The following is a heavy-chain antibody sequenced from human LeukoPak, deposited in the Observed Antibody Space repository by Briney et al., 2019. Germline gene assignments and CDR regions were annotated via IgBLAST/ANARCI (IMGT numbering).Heavy chain of an antibody. D-gene: IGHD1-26*01. CDR2: ISYDGSNK. Sequence: GRSLRLSCAASEFTFSSYGMHWVRQAPGKGLEWVAVISYDGSNKYYADSVKGRFTISRDNSKNTLYLQMNSLRAEDTAVYYCAKDLSGSYAFDYWGQGTLVTVSS. V-gene: IGHV3-30*18. CDR3: AKDLSGSYAFDY. CDR1: EFTFSSYG. J-gene: IGHJ4*02.